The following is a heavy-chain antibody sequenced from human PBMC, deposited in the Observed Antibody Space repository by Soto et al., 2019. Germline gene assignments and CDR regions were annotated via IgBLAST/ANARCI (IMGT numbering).Heavy chain of an antibody. CDR2: IYYSGST. D-gene: IGHD4-17*01. V-gene: IGHV4-39*01. CDR1: GGSISSSSYY. J-gene: IGHJ4*02. Sequence: QLQLQESGPGLVKPSETLSLTCTVSGGSISSSSYYWGWIRQPPGKGLEWIGSIYYSGSTYYNPSLKSRVTISVDTSKNQFSLKLSSVTAADTAVYYCATPTVTRKLVVDYWGQGTLVTVSS. CDR3: ATPTVTRKLVVDY.